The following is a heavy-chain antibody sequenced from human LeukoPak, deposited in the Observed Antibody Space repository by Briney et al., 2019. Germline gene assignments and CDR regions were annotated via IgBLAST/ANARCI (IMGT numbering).Heavy chain of an antibody. CDR2: IYYSGST. V-gene: IGHV4-31*03. D-gene: IGHD3-22*01. Sequence: SETLSLTCTVSGGSISSGGYYWSWIRQHPGKGLERIGYIYYSGSTYYNPSLKSRVTISVDTSKNQFSLKLSSVTAADTAVYYCARGHYYDSGDAFDIWGQGTMVTVSS. CDR1: GGSISSGGYY. J-gene: IGHJ3*02. CDR3: ARGHYYDSGDAFDI.